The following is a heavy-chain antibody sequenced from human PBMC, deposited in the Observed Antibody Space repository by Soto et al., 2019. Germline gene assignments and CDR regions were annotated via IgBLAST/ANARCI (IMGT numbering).Heavy chain of an antibody. V-gene: IGHV3-23*01. CDR3: VILADGKFDL. CDR2: ISDTSHRI. Sequence: EVLLLGSGGGLVQPGGSLRLSCSASGFNFGSNSMAWVRQAPGKGLEYVASISDTSHRIFHADPLKGRFTISRDNSRKRLYLEMRSLRAEDTALYYCVILADGKFDLWGQGTLVIVSS. D-gene: IGHD6-19*01. CDR1: GFNFGSNS. J-gene: IGHJ5*02.